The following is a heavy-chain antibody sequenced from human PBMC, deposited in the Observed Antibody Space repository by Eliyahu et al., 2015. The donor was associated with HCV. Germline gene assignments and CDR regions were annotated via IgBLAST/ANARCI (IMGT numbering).Heavy chain of an antibody. CDR2: VTPLFHRA. CDR3: ARTLALCTTTSCYFDY. D-gene: IGHD1-26*01. J-gene: IGHJ4*02. Sequence: QVQLLQSGAEVKKPGSSVXVSCKAFGXXFTXYTFXWVRQVPGQGLEWMGGVTPLFHRANYAQSFQGRVTITADESTRTAYMELSGLRSEDTAMYYCARTLALCTTTSCYFDYWGQGTLVTVSS. CDR1: GXXFTXYT. V-gene: IGHV1-69*01.